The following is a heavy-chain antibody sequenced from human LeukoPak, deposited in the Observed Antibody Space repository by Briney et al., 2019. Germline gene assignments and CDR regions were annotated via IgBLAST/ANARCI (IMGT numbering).Heavy chain of an antibody. CDR3: ARKNDFDI. J-gene: IGHJ3*02. CDR2: MFSNGGT. Sequence: SETLSLTCTVSGDSMSNYYWSWIRQPAGKGLEWIGRMFSNGGTDYNPSLQSRVTISVDTSKSQFSLRLTSVTAADTAVYYCARKNDFDIWGQGTLVTVSS. V-gene: IGHV4-4*07. CDR1: GDSMSNYY. D-gene: IGHD2/OR15-2a*01.